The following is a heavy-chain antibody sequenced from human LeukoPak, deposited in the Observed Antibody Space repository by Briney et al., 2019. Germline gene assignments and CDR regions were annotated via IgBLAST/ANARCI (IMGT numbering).Heavy chain of an antibody. D-gene: IGHD2-2*01. CDR2: IYYSGST. CDR3: AVELGYCSSTSCYGSWFDP. Sequence: TLSLTCTASGGSISSGGYYWSWIGQHPGKGLEWIGYIYYSGSTYYNPSLKSRVTISVDTSENQFSLKLSSVTAADTAVYYCAVELGYCSSTSCYGSWFDPSGQGTLVTVSS. V-gene: IGHV4-31*03. CDR1: GGSISSGGYY. J-gene: IGHJ5*02.